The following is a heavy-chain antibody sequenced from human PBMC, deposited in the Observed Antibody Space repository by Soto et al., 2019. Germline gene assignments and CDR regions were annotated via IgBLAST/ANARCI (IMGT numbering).Heavy chain of an antibody. J-gene: IGHJ4*02. CDR2: IYYSGST. D-gene: IGHD6-19*01. Sequence: SETLSLTCTVSGGSISSSSYYWGWIRQPPGEGLEWIGSIYYSGSTYYNPSLKSRVTISVDTSKNQFSLKLSSVTAADTAVYYCASSFSRIAVAVDYWGQGTLVTVSS. CDR3: ASSFSRIAVAVDY. V-gene: IGHV4-39*01. CDR1: GGSISSSSYY.